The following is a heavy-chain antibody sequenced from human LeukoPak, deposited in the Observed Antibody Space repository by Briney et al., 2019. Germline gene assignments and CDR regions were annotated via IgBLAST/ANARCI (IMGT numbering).Heavy chain of an antibody. D-gene: IGHD4-17*01. Sequence: PGGPLRLSCAASGFTFSSYAMSWLREAAGKGVEWVSAISGSGGSTYYADSVKRRFTISRDNSKNTLYLQMNSMRAEDTAVYYCAKRGWDYGDYVPAFDIWGQGTMVTVSS. V-gene: IGHV3-23*01. CDR1: GFTFSSYA. CDR2: ISGSGGST. CDR3: AKRGWDYGDYVPAFDI. J-gene: IGHJ3*02.